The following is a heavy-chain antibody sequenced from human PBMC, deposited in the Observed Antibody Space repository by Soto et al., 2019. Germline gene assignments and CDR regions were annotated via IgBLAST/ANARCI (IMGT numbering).Heavy chain of an antibody. Sequence: QVQLVESGGGVVQPGRSLRLSCAASGFTFSSYGMHWVRQAPGKGLEWVAVISYDGSNKYYADSVKGRFTISRDNSKNTLYLQMNSLRAEDTAVYYCAKEHDYGDYGGLGGVDYWGQGTLVTVSS. D-gene: IGHD4-17*01. CDR2: ISYDGSNK. V-gene: IGHV3-30*18. CDR3: AKEHDYGDYGGLGGVDY. CDR1: GFTFSSYG. J-gene: IGHJ4*02.